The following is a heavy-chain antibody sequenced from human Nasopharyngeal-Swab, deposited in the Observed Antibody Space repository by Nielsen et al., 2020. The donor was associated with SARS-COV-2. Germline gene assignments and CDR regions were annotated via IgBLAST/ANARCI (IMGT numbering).Heavy chain of an antibody. CDR1: GGSISSGGYY. Sequence: SETLSLTCTVSGGSISSGGYYWSWIRQHPGKGLEWIGYIYYSGTTYYNPSLKSRVTISVDTSKNQFSLKLSSVTAADTAVYYCARAVVVPAAIGSYFELWGQGTLVTVSS. CDR2: IYYSGTT. D-gene: IGHD2-2*02. V-gene: IGHV4-31*03. J-gene: IGHJ4*02. CDR3: ARAVVVPAAIGSYFEL.